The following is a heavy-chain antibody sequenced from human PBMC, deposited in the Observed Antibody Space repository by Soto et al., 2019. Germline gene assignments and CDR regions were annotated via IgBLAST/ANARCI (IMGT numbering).Heavy chain of an antibody. V-gene: IGHV1-8*01. D-gene: IGHD3-3*01. CDR3: ARAGYYDFWSGSSYYYGMDV. J-gene: IGHJ6*02. CDR2: MNPNSGNT. Sequence: ASAKVSCKASGYTFTSYDINWVRQATGQGLEWMGWMNPNSGNTGYAQKFQGRVTMTRNTSISTAYMELSSLRSEDTAVYYCARAGYYDFWSGSSYYYGMDVWGQGTTVTVSS. CDR1: GYTFTSYD.